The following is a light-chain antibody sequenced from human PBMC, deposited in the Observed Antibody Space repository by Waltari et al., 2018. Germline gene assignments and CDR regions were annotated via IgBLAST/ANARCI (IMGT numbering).Light chain of an antibody. Sequence: EIVLTQSPGTLSLSPGERATLSCRARQSISISYLAWYQQKPGQSPRPLIYGASSRATGIPDRFSGRVSGTDFTLTISRLEPEDFAVYYCQQYGASRLTFGGGTKVEIK. CDR2: GAS. CDR1: QSISISY. V-gene: IGKV3-20*01. J-gene: IGKJ4*01. CDR3: QQYGASRLT.